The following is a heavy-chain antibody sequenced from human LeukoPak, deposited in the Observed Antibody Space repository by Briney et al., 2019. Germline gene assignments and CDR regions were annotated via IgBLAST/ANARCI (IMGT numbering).Heavy chain of an antibody. CDR3: TRDKGVVAQYNWFDP. Sequence: PSETLSLTCAVYGGSFSGYYWSWIRQPPGKGLEWIGEINHSGSANYNPSLKSRVTISVDTSKNQFSLQLNSVTPEDTAVYYCTRDKGVVAQYNWFDPWGQGTLVTVSS. D-gene: IGHD2-15*01. CDR1: GGSFSGYY. V-gene: IGHV4-34*01. J-gene: IGHJ5*02. CDR2: INHSGSA.